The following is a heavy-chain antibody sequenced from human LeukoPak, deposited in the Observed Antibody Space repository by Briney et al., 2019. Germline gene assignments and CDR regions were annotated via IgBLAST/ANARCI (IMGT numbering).Heavy chain of an antibody. CDR3: ARVRELGYIDY. J-gene: IGHJ4*02. CDR2: IYTRGST. D-gene: IGHD5-18*01. CDR1: GGSISSGSYY. V-gene: IGHV4-61*02. Sequence: SQTLSLTCTVSGGSISSGSYYWSWIRHPAGKGLEWIGRIYTRGSTNYNPSLKSRVTISVDTSKSKFTLKLRSVTAADTAVYYCARVRELGYIDYWGQGTLVTVSS.